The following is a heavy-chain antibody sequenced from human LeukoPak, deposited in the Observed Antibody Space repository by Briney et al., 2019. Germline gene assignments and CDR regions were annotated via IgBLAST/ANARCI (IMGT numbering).Heavy chain of an antibody. CDR2: INPNSGGT. D-gene: IGHD2-2*01. Sequence: ASVKVSCKASGYTFTGYYMHWVRQAPGQGLEWMGWINPNSGGTNYAQKFQGRVTMTRDTSISTAYMELSRLRSEDTAVYYCASRRYCSSTSCYPQFDPWGQGTLDTVSS. CDR3: ASRRYCSSTSCYPQFDP. J-gene: IGHJ5*02. CDR1: GYTFTGYY. V-gene: IGHV1-2*02.